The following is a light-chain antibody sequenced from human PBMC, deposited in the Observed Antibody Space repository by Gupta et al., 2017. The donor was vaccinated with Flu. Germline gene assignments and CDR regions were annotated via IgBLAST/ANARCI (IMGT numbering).Light chain of an antibody. J-gene: IGLJ2*01. CDR1: SSDVGSYNI. V-gene: IGLV2-23*03. Sequence: HSALTQPASVSGSPGQSLTISCTGTSSDVGSYNIVSWYQQHPGKAPKRKIYEGNKRPSGVSNRFSGSKSGNTASLTISGLQAEDEADYYCCSYAGSDTFVVFGGGTRVTVL. CDR3: CSYAGSDTFVV. CDR2: EGN.